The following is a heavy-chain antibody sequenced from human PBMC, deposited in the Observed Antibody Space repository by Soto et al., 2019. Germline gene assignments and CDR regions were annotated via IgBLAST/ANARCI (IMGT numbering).Heavy chain of an antibody. CDR3: ARVDPLARPIATYNWNYVRHYGMDV. CDR2: IIPIFGTA. CDR1: GGTFSSYA. Sequence: GASVKVSCKASGGTFSSYAISWVRQAPGQGLEWMGGIIPIFGTANYAQKFQGRVTITADESTSTAYMELSSLRSEDTAVYYCARVDPLARPIATYNWNYVRHYGMDVWGQGTTVTVSS. V-gene: IGHV1-69*13. J-gene: IGHJ6*02. D-gene: IGHD1-7*01.